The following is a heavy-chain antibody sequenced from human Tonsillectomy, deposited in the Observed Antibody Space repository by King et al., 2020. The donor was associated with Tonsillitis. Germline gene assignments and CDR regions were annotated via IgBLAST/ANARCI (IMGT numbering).Heavy chain of an antibody. J-gene: IGHJ3*02. D-gene: IGHD1/OR15-1a*01. CDR2: IIPVFGTA. Sequence: QLVQSGAELKKPGFSVKVSCKASGGTFSSYAISWVRQAPGQRLEWMGGIIPVFGTANYAQKLQGSVTITADESTSTAYMELSSLRSEDTAVYYCARGGPLSNIFDIWGQGTMVTVSS. CDR3: ARGGPLSNIFDI. CDR1: GGTFSSYA. V-gene: IGHV1-69*01.